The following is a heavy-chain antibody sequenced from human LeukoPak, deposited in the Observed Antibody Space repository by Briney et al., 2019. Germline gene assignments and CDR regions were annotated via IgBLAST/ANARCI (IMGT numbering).Heavy chain of an antibody. CDR3: AKDFGNLQLVLSYFNY. V-gene: IGHV3-30*02. CDR2: IRYDGSNE. Sequence: PGESLRLSCAASGFTFTNYGMHWVRQAPGKGLEWVAFIRYDGSNEYYADSVKGRFTISRDNSKNTLYLQMNSLRPEDTAIYYCAKDFGNLQLVLSYFNYWGQGTLVTVSS. D-gene: IGHD6-13*01. CDR1: GFTFTNYG. J-gene: IGHJ4*02.